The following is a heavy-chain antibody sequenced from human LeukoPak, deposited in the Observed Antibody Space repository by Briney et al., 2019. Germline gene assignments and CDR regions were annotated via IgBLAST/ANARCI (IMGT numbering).Heavy chain of an antibody. CDR3: ARGLRYFDWLSWFDP. D-gene: IGHD3-9*01. J-gene: IGHJ5*02. CDR1: GGSISSYY. Sequence: SETLSLTCTVSGGSISSYYWSWIRKPPGKGLEWIGYIYYSGSTNYNPSLKSRVTISVDTSKNQFSLKLSSVTAADTAVYYCARGLRYFDWLSWFDPWGQGTLVTVSS. CDR2: IYYSGST. V-gene: IGHV4-59*01.